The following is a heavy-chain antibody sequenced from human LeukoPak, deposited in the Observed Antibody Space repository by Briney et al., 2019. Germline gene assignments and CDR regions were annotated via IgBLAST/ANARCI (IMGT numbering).Heavy chain of an antibody. CDR1: GGSISSYY. CDR3: ARRGYSYGSPFDY. Sequence: ETLSLTCTVSGGSISSYYWSWVRQAPGKGLEWVSVIYSGGSTYYADSVKGRFTISRDNSKNTLYLQMNSLRAEDTAVYYCARRGYSYGSPFDYWGQGTLVTVSS. V-gene: IGHV3-53*01. CDR2: IYSGGST. D-gene: IGHD5-18*01. J-gene: IGHJ4*02.